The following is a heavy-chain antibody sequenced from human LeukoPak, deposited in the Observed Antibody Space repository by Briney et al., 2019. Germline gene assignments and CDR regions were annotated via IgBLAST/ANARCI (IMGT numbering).Heavy chain of an antibody. CDR2: ISSSSSTI. V-gene: IGHV3-48*01. CDR3: ATMISSGAFDI. D-gene: IGHD3-22*01. Sequence: GGSLRLSCAASGFTSSSYAMHWVRQAPGKGLEWVSYISSSSSTIYYADSVKGRFTISRDNAKNSLYLQMNSLRAEDTAVFYCATMISSGAFDIWGQGTMVTVSS. J-gene: IGHJ3*02. CDR1: GFTSSSYA.